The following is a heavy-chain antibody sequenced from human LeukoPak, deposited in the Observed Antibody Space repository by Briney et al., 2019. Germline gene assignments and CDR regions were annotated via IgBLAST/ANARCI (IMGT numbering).Heavy chain of an antibody. CDR2: IHNSGTT. V-gene: IGHV4-34*01. CDR3: ARRYYYNLGSFPFDF. Sequence: SESPSLTCAVSGGPFSGYFWSWIRQSSGKGLERIGEIHNSGTTNYNPSLNSRATISEDTSKNQFYLNLSSVTAADTAVYYCARRYYYNLGSFPFDFWGQGTLVTVSS. J-gene: IGHJ4*02. D-gene: IGHD3-10*01. CDR1: GGPFSGYF.